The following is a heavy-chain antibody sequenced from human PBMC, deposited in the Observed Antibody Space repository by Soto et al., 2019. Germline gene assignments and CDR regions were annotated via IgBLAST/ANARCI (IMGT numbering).Heavy chain of an antibody. J-gene: IGHJ4*02. CDR3: ARLVQSGGVAAAIDY. CDR1: GGSMSSYY. Sequence: SSETLSLTCTVSGGSMSSYYWSWIRQPPGKRLEWIGYIYHSGGTNYNPSLESRLTISLDTSNNQFSLNLKSVTAADTAVYYCARLVQSGGVAAAIDYWGQGTLVTVSS. CDR2: IYHSGGT. V-gene: IGHV4-59*01. D-gene: IGHD6-13*01.